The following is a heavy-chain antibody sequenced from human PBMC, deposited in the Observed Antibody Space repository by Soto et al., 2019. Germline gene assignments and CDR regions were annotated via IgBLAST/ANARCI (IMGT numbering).Heavy chain of an antibody. J-gene: IGHJ1*01. Sequence: QVQLQESGPGLVKPSETLSLTCTVSGASVTSNTYYWGWIRQPPGKGLEWIGCLFDSGRTNYNSSLESRFSISGVTPEKQFSLRLTSVTAADTAVYYCARGAGSMAALDSWGQGTLVTVSS. D-gene: IGHD3-10*01. CDR3: ARGAGSMAALDS. V-gene: IGHV4-61*01. CDR2: LFDSGRT. CDR1: GASVTSNTYY.